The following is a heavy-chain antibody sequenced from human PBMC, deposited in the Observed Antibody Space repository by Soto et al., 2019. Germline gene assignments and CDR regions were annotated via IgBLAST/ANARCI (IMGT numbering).Heavy chain of an antibody. CDR1: GGTFSSYA. CDR3: AILTPAAIWGYWDY. J-gene: IGHJ4*02. V-gene: IGHV1-69*13. Sequence: ASLKVSCKASGGTFSSYAISWVRQAPGQGLEWMGGIIPIFGTANYAQKFQGRVTITADESTSTAYMELSSLRSEDTAVYYCAILTPAAIWGYWDYWGQGTLVTVSS. D-gene: IGHD2-2*02. CDR2: IIPIFGTA.